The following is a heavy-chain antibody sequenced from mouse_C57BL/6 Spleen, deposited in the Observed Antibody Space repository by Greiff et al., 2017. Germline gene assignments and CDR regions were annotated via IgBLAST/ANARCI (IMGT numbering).Heavy chain of an antibody. V-gene: IGHV1-69*01. CDR3: ASIYYGNYGFDY. Sequence: VQLQQPGAELVMPGASVKLSCKASGYTFTSYWMHWVKQRPGQGLEWIGEIDPSDSYTNYNQKFKGKSTLTVDKSSSTAYMQLSSLTSEDSAVYYWASIYYGNYGFDYWGQGTTLTVSS. CDR1: GYTFTSYW. D-gene: IGHD2-1*01. J-gene: IGHJ2*01. CDR2: IDPSDSYT.